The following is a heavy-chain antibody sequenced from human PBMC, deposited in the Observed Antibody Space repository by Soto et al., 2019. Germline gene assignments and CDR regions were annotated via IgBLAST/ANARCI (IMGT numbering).Heavy chain of an antibody. CDR3: ARDDTTGLFDF. D-gene: IGHD4-17*01. Sequence: SETLSLTCSVSTGSMRTYYWTWIRQSPGEGLEWIGQISHTGRTKYNPSLESRVTISVDTSRKQFSLKLTSVTAADTALYYCARDDTTGLFDFWGQGTLVNVSS. CDR2: ISHTGRT. J-gene: IGHJ4*02. CDR1: TGSMRTYY. V-gene: IGHV4-59*01.